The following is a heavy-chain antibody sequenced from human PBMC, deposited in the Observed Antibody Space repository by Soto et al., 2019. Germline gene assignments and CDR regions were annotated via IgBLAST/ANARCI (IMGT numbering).Heavy chain of an antibody. CDR1: GFTFSSYW. V-gene: IGHV3-7*01. J-gene: IGHJ4*02. CDR3: ARGYHDYGDYEDGGYFDY. Sequence: PGGSLRLSCAASGFTFSSYWMSWVRQAPGKGLEWVANIKQDGSEKYYVDSVKGRFTISRDNAKNSLYLQMNSLRAEDTAVYYCARGYHDYGDYEDGGYFDYWGQGTLVTVSS. CDR2: IKQDGSEK. D-gene: IGHD4-17*01.